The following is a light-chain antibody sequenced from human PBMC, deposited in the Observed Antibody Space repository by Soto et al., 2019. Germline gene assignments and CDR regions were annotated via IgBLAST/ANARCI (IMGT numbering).Light chain of an antibody. CDR3: MQALQSPRT. Sequence: DIVMTQSPLSLPVTPGEPASISCRSSQSLLHSNGYNYLDWYLQKPGQSPQLLIYLGSNRASGVPDRFSGRGSGTDFTLKNSRVEAEDVGVYYCMQALQSPRTFGQRTKVEIK. V-gene: IGKV2-28*01. CDR2: LGS. J-gene: IGKJ1*01. CDR1: QSLLHSNGYNY.